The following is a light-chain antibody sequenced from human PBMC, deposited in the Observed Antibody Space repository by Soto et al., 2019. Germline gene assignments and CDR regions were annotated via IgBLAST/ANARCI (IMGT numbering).Light chain of an antibody. Sequence: DIQMTQSPCSLPASVGDRVSITCRASQSISNWLAWYQQKPGTAPKVLIYHASNLQSGVPSRFSGSGSGTEFTLTISCLQSEDFAVYYCQQYNNWPRTFGQGTKVDIK. CDR1: QSISNW. CDR3: QQYNNWPRT. CDR2: HAS. V-gene: IGKV1-5*01. J-gene: IGKJ1*01.